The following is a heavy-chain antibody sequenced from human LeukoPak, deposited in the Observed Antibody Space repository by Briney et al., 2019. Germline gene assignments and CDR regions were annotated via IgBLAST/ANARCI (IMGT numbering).Heavy chain of an antibody. J-gene: IGHJ5*02. CDR2: IKQDGSEK. D-gene: IGHD3-10*01. CDR1: GFTFSSYW. Sequence: GGSLRLSCAASGFTFSSYWMSWVRQAPGKGLEWVANIKQDGSEKYYVDSVKGRFTISRDNAKNSLYLQMNSLRAEDTAVYYCARVGVENWFGELFNWFDPWGQGTLVTVSS. V-gene: IGHV3-7*01. CDR3: ARVGVENWFGELFNWFDP.